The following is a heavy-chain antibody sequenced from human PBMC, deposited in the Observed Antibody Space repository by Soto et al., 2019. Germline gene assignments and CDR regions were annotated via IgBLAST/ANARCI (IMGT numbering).Heavy chain of an antibody. CDR2: IKSKAAGGTT. CDR3: TTDSPVAGGGPL. J-gene: IGHJ4*02. D-gene: IGHD6-19*01. Sequence: EVQLVESGGGLVKPGGSLRLSCAASGFTFSEAWMNWVRQAPGKGLEWVGRIKSKAAGGTTDYVAPVKGRFTISRDDSTTTLFLQMTSLKTEDTAVYYWTTDSPVAGGGPLWGQGTLVTVSS. CDR1: GFTFSEAW. V-gene: IGHV3-15*07.